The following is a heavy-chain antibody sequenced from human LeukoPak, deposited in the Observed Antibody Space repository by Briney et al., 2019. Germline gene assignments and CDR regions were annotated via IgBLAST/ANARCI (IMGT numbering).Heavy chain of an antibody. CDR3: ARGGKFYYDSSGYPGDY. V-gene: IGHV3-7*01. CDR1: GFTFTDYW. CDR2: IKRDGSEK. D-gene: IGHD3-22*01. Sequence: GGSLRLSCAASGFTFTDYWMSWVRRAPEKGLEWVANIKRDGSEKYYADSVKGRFTISRDNVKRSLSLQINSLRAEDTAVYYCARGGKFYYDSSGYPGDYWGQGILVTVSS. J-gene: IGHJ4*02.